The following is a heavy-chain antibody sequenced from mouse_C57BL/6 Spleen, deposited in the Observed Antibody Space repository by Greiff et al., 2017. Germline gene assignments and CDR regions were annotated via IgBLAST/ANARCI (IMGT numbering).Heavy chain of an antibody. D-gene: IGHD2-4*01. Sequence: QVQLQESGPGLVAPSQSLSITCTVSGFSLTSYGVHWVRQPPGKGLEWLVVIWSDGSTTYNSALKSRLSISTEDSKSQVFLKKNSLQTDDTAMYYGSRPIYYDYGGFAYWGQGTLVTVSA. V-gene: IGHV2-6*03. CDR2: IWSDGST. J-gene: IGHJ3*01. CDR1: GFSLTSYG. CDR3: SRPIYYDYGGFAY.